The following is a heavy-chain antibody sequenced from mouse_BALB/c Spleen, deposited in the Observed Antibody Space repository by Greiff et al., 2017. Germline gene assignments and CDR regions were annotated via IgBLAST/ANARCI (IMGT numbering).Heavy chain of an antibody. CDR2: IWAGGST. V-gene: IGHV2-9*02. CDR3: AREPLRSLYYYAMDY. Sequence: VKLMESGPGLVAPSQSLSITCTVSGFSLTSYGVHWVRQPPGKGLEWLGVIWAGGSTNYNSALMSRLSISKDNSKSQVFLKMNSLQTDDTAMYYCAREPLRSLYYYAMDYWGQGTSVTVSS. J-gene: IGHJ4*01. D-gene: IGHD1-1*01. CDR1: GFSLTSYG.